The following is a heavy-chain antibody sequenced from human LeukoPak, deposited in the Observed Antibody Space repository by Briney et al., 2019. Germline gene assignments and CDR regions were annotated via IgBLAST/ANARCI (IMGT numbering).Heavy chain of an antibody. J-gene: IGHJ4*02. CDR1: GFTFDDYA. CDR2: ISWNSGSI. V-gene: IGHV3-9*01. Sequence: GGSLRLSCAASGFTFDDYAMHWVRQAPGKGLEWVSGISWNSGSIGYADSVKGRLTVSRDNAKNSLYLQMDSLRAEDTALYYCAKDMGAFGYSYGYDYWGQGTLVTVSS. D-gene: IGHD5-18*01. CDR3: AKDMGAFGYSYGYDY.